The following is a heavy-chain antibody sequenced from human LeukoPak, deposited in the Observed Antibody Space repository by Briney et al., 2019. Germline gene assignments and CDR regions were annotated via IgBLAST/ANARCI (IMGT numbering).Heavy chain of an antibody. CDR3: ARAAYSSGFYFFDF. CDR2: VYYSGST. CDR1: GDSISSYY. Sequence: SETLSLTCTVSGDSISSYYWSWIRQSPGKALESIGYVYYSGSTNYNPSLKSRVTISIDMSKNQFSLKLNSVTAADTAVSYCARAAYSSGFYFFDFWGQGTLVTVSS. D-gene: IGHD3-22*01. V-gene: IGHV4-59*01. J-gene: IGHJ4*02.